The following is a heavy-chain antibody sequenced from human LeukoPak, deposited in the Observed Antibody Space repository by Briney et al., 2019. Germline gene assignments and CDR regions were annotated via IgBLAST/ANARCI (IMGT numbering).Heavy chain of an antibody. CDR1: GYTFTSYY. Sequence: GASVKVSCKASGYTFTSYYMHWVRQAPGQGLEWMGRIIPILGIANYAQKFQGRVTITADKSTSTAYMELSSLRSEDTAVYYCARATLLLRPPTLNYYYYGMDVWGQGTTVTVSS. V-gene: IGHV1-69*04. J-gene: IGHJ6*02. CDR2: IIPILGIA. D-gene: IGHD3-3*01. CDR3: ARATLLLRPPTLNYYYYGMDV.